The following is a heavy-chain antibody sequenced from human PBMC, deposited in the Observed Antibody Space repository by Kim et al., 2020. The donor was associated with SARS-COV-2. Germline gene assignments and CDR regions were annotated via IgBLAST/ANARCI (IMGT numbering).Heavy chain of an antibody. CDR1: GFTFSSYG. CDR2: ISYDGSNK. J-gene: IGHJ6*01. Sequence: GGSLRLSCAASGFTFSSYGMHWVRQAPGKGLEWVAVISYDGSNKYYADSVKGRFTISRDNSKNTLYLQMNSLRAEDTAVYYCAKPIVVVVAATNPYYYG. D-gene: IGHD2-15*01. V-gene: IGHV3-30*18. CDR3: AKPIVVVVAATNPYYYG.